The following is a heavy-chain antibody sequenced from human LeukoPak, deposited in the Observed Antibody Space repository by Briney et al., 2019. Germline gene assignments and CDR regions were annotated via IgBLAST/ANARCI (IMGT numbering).Heavy chain of an antibody. CDR1: GFTFSSYA. CDR2: ISGSGDGT. CDR3: ARDGSGSYSGMDV. J-gene: IGHJ6*02. V-gene: IGHV3-23*01. Sequence: GGSLRLSCAATGFTFSSYAMSWVRQAPGKGLEWVSGISGSGDGTYYADSVKGRFTISRDNSKNTLYLQMNSLRAEDTAVYYCARDGSGSYSGMDVWGQGTTVTVSS. D-gene: IGHD3-10*01.